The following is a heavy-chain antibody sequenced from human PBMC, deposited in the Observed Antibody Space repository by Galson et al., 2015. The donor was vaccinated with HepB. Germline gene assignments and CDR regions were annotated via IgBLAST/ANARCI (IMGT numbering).Heavy chain of an antibody. CDR2: IKSKTDGGTT. CDR1: GFTFSNAW. J-gene: IGHJ4*02. Sequence: SLRLSCAASGFTFSNAWMNWVRQAPGKGLEWVGRIKSKTDGGTTDYAAPVKGRFTISRDDSKNTLYLQMNSLKTEDTAVYYCTTDRGDPYDFWSGYTIDYWGQGTLVTVSS. V-gene: IGHV3-15*07. CDR3: TTDRGDPYDFWSGYTIDY. D-gene: IGHD3-3*01.